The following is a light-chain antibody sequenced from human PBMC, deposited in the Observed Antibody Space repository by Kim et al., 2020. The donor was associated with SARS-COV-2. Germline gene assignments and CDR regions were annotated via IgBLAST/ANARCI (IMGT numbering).Light chain of an antibody. CDR3: QAWDSSTGV. V-gene: IGLV3-1*01. CDR1: KLGDKH. Sequence: VSPGKTARITRSGDKLGDKHACVHQQNPGQSPVPVIYCDSKRPAGLPERFSGSNSGKAATLTLSGTQAMDEADYYCQAWDSSTGVFGGGTQLTVL. J-gene: IGLJ3*02. CDR2: CDS.